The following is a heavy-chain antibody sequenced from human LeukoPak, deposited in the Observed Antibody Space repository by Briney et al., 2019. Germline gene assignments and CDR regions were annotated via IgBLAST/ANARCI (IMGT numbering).Heavy chain of an antibody. CDR2: IKSKSDGGTT. D-gene: IGHD1-26*01. Sequence: KTGGSQRLSCAASGLTFTDAWMSWVRQAPGKGLEWVGRIKSKSDGGTTDYAAPVKGRFIISRDDSQYTLYLHMSSLQAEDTAVYYCTTGRYSGKKYFDPWGQGTLVTVSS. CDR1: GLTFTDAW. V-gene: IGHV3-15*01. J-gene: IGHJ5*02. CDR3: TTGRYSGKKYFDP.